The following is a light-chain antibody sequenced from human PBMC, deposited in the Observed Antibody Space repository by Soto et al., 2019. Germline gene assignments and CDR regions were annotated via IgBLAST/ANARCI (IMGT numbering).Light chain of an antibody. V-gene: IGLV2-14*03. CDR1: SSDVGAFNY. Sequence: QSVLNQPASVSGSPGQSISISCIGTSSDVGAFNYVSWYQHHPGKAPQLIIYDVTSRPSGVSNRFSASKSGNTASLTISGLQAEDEADYYCSSYTTRNTEVFGTGTRSPS. J-gene: IGLJ1*01. CDR3: SSYTTRNTEV. CDR2: DVT.